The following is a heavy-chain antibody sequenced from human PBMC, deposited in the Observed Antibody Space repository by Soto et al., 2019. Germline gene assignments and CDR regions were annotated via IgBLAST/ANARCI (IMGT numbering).Heavy chain of an antibody. CDR1: GFNFSSYG. CDR3: QDGTTGRSWFDP. D-gene: IGHD1-1*01. CDR2: ISGSGGTT. V-gene: IGHV3-23*01. J-gene: IGHJ5*02. Sequence: EVQLLESGGGLVQPGGSLRLSCAASGFNFSSYGMSWVRQAPGKGLEWVSAISGSGGTTYYADSVKGRFTISRDNSKNTLCLQMTGLRAEDTAVYYCQDGTTGRSWFDPWGQGTLITVSS.